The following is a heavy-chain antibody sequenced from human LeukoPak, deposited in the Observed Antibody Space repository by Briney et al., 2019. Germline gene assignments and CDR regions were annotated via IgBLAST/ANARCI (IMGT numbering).Heavy chain of an antibody. CDR3: ARASIAASPFDP. V-gene: IGHV1-2*02. CDR1: GYTFTGYY. CDR2: INPNSGGT. Sequence: GASVKVSCKASGYTFTGYYMHWVRQAPGQGLEWMGWINPNSGGTNYAQKFQVRVTMTRDTSISTAYMELSRLRSDDTAVYYCARASIAASPFDPWGQGTLVTVSS. D-gene: IGHD6-6*01. J-gene: IGHJ5*02.